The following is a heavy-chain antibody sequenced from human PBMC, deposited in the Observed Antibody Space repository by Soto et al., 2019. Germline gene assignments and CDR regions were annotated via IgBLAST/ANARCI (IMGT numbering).Heavy chain of an antibody. CDR2: IYYSGST. D-gene: IGHD3-22*01. CDR3: ARDHGTDSSGYKY. Sequence: QVQLQESGPGLVKPSETLSLTCTVSGGSVSSGSYYWSWIRQPPGKGLEWIGYIYYSGSTNYNPSLKSRVTMSVDTCKNHFSLKLSSVTAADTAVYCCARDHGTDSSGYKYCGQGTLVTVSS. J-gene: IGHJ4*02. CDR1: GGSVSSGSYY. V-gene: IGHV4-61*01.